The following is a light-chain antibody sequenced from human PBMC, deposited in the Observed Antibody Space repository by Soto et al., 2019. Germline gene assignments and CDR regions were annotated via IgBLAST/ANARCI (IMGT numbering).Light chain of an antibody. CDR2: GTY. CDR3: QQCDNSPTWT. V-gene: IGKV3-20*01. CDR1: QSDSSSN. Sequence: ILLAQSAGTLSLSLGERATLSCRDRQSDSSSNLSWYQQKPGQAPRLLIYGTYNRATGIPDRFSSSGSGTDYSLTISSLQPEDFAVNYCQQCDNSPTWTVGPGTKVDIK. J-gene: IGKJ1*01.